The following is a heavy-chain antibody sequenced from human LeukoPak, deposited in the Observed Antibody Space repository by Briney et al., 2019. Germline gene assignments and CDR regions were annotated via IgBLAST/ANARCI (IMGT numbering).Heavy chain of an antibody. V-gene: IGHV3-53*01. Sequence: PGGSLRLSCAASGFTVSSNYMSWVRQAPGKGLEWVSVIYSGGSTYYADSVKGRFTISRDNSKNTLYLQMNSLRAEDTAVYYCERGYSSGWTPPYYYYGMDVWGQGTTVTVSS. CDR1: GFTVSSNY. CDR3: ERGYSSGWTPPYYYYGMDV. J-gene: IGHJ6*02. CDR2: IYSGGST. D-gene: IGHD6-19*01.